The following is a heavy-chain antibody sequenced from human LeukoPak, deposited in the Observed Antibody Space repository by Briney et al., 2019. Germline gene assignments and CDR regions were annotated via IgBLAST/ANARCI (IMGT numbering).Heavy chain of an antibody. Sequence: SETLSLTCSVSGGSISSGSYYWSWIRQPQGKGLEWIGSGSTYYNPSLKSRVTISVDTSKNQFSLKLSSVTAADTAVYFCARSLDFWGNSGNHFDFWGQGILVTVSS. J-gene: IGHJ4*02. CDR1: GGSISSGSYY. CDR3: ARSLDFWGNSGNHFDF. CDR2: SGST. D-gene: IGHD3-3*01. V-gene: IGHV4-39*07.